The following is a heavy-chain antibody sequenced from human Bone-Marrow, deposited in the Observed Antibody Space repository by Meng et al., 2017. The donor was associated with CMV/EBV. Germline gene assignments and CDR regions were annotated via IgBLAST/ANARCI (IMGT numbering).Heavy chain of an antibody. CDR1: GFTFSSYA. J-gene: IGHJ6*02. D-gene: IGHD2-21*01. CDR2: ISYDGSNK. V-gene: IGHV3-30-3*01. CDR3: ARAIPAPRADYYYNGMDV. Sequence: GESLKISCAASGFTFSSYAMHWVRQAPGKGLEWVAVISYDGSNKYYADSVKGRFTISRDNSKNTLYLQMNSLRAEDTAVYYCARAIPAPRADYYYNGMDVWGQGTTVTVSS.